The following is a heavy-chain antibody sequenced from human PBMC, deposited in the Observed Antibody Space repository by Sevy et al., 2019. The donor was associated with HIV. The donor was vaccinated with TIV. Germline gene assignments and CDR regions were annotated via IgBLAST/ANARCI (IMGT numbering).Heavy chain of an antibody. Sequence: GGSVRLSCAASGFTFSSYAMHWVRQAPGKGLEWVAVISYDGSNKYYADSVKGRFTISRDNSKNTLYLQMNSLRAEDTAVYYCARDLSVGATHFDYWGQGTLVTVSS. D-gene: IGHD1-26*01. CDR1: GFTFSSYA. V-gene: IGHV3-30-3*01. J-gene: IGHJ4*02. CDR2: ISYDGSNK. CDR3: ARDLSVGATHFDY.